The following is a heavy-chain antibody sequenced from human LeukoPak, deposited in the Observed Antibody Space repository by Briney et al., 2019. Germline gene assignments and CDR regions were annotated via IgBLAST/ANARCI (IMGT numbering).Heavy chain of an antibody. J-gene: IGHJ4*02. CDR1: GFTFSTYS. CDR2: ISSVSNYI. V-gene: IGHV3-21*04. D-gene: IGHD1-14*01. CDR3: AKPAWEFDY. Sequence: GGSLRLSCAASGFTFSTYSMNWVRQAPGKGLEWVSSISSVSNYIYYADSVKGRFTISRDNSKNSLYLQMNSLRAEDTAVYYCAKPAWEFDYWGQGTLVTVSS.